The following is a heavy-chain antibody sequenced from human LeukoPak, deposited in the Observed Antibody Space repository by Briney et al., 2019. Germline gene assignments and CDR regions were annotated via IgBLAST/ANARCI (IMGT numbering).Heavy chain of an antibody. J-gene: IGHJ6*02. CDR1: GYTFTGYY. CDR2: INPNSGGT. V-gene: IGHV1-2*04. D-gene: IGHD3-9*01. Sequence: AASVKVSCKASGYTFTGYYMHWVRQAPGQGLEWMGWINPNSGGTNYAQKFQGWVTMTRDTSISTAYMELSRLRSDDTAVYYCARVNFDWGISDNYYGMDVWGQGTTVTVSS. CDR3: ARVNFDWGISDNYYGMDV.